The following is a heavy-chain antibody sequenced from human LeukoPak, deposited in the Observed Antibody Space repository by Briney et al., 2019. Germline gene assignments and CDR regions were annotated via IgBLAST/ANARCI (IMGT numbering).Heavy chain of an antibody. CDR3: TRRTGFGVTNFDY. CDR2: IYYSGST. D-gene: IGHD3-10*01. Sequence: KPSETLSLTCTVSGGSISSSSYYWGWIRQPPGKGLEWIGSIYYSGSTYYNPSPKSRVTISVDTSKNQFSLKLSSVTAADTAVYYCTRRTGFGVTNFDYWGQGTLVTVSS. J-gene: IGHJ4*02. CDR1: GGSISSSSYY. V-gene: IGHV4-39*01.